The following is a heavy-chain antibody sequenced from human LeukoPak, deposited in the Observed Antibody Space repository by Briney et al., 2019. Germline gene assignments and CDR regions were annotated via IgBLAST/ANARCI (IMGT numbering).Heavy chain of an antibody. D-gene: IGHD3-10*01. CDR3: AKDRVNGDGWYYFDY. Sequence: GGSLRLSCAASGFTFSGYAMSWVRQAPGKGLEWVSTISSGGGGATYYADSVKGRFTISRDNSTNTLSLQMNSLRAEDTAVYYCAKDRVNGDGWYYFDYWGQGTLVTVSS. V-gene: IGHV3-23*01. J-gene: IGHJ4*02. CDR1: GFTFSGYA. CDR2: ISSGGGGAT.